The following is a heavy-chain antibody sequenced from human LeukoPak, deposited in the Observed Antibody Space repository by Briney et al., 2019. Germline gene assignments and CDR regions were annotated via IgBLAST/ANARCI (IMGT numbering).Heavy chain of an antibody. CDR2: TYSGGST. Sequence: PGGSLRLSCAASGFTVSSNYMSWVRQAPGKGLEWVSFTYSGGSTYYADSVKGRFTISRDNSKNTLYLQMNSLRAEDTAVYYCAREIHGGNTGVFDYWGQGTLVTVSS. D-gene: IGHD4-23*01. CDR3: AREIHGGNTGVFDY. J-gene: IGHJ4*02. V-gene: IGHV3-66*01. CDR1: GFTVSSNY.